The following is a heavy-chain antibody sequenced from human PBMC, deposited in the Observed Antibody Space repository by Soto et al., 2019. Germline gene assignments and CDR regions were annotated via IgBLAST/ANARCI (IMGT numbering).Heavy chain of an antibody. V-gene: IGHV4-59*11. Sequence: QVQLQESGPGLVKPSETLSLTCTVSGGSISNHYWSWIRQPPGKGLEWIGYSYYNGNTNYNPSIKSRVTMSVDMSKNQISLKLSSVTAADTAVYYCTRANWYSEYWGQGTLVTVSS. D-gene: IGHD7-27*01. CDR2: SYYNGNT. CDR3: TRANWYSEY. J-gene: IGHJ4*02. CDR1: GGSISNHY.